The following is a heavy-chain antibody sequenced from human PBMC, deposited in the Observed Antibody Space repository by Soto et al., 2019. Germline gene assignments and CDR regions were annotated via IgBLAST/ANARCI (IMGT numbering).Heavy chain of an antibody. V-gene: IGHV3-23*01. CDR1: VLTFSSYA. Sequence: PGGSLRLSCAASVLTFSSYAMSWVRQAPGKGLEWVSAISGSGGSTYYADSVKGRFTISRDNSKNTLYLQMNSLRAEDTAVYYCAKHGFMIYYDSSGSSPRYFDYWGQGTLVTVSS. CDR2: ISGSGGST. D-gene: IGHD3-22*01. J-gene: IGHJ4*02. CDR3: AKHGFMIYYDSSGSSPRYFDY.